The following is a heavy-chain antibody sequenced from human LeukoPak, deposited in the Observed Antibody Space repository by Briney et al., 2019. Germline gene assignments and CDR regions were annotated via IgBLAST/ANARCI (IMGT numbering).Heavy chain of an antibody. CDR1: GYSISSGYY. Sequence: SETLSLTCAVSGYSISSGYYWGWIRQPPGKGLEWIGSIYHSGSTYYNPSLKSRVTISVDTSKNQFSLKLSSVTAADTAVYYCARQSVEMATIGGLDYWGQGTLVTVSS. D-gene: IGHD5-24*01. J-gene: IGHJ4*02. V-gene: IGHV4-38-2*01. CDR3: ARQSVEMATIGGLDY. CDR2: IYHSGST.